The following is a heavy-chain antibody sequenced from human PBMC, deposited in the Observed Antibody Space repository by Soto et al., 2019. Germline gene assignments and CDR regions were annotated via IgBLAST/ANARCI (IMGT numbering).Heavy chain of an antibody. CDR3: AGGAYPYGGNSNWFDP. CDR1: GYTFTSYD. V-gene: IGHV1-8*01. Sequence: ASVKVSCKASGYTFTSYDINWVRQATGQGLEWMGWMNPNSGNTGYAQKFQGRVTMTRNTSISTAYMELSSLRSEDTAVYYGAGGAYPYGGNSNWFDPWGQGTLVTVSS. J-gene: IGHJ5*02. CDR2: MNPNSGNT. D-gene: IGHD4-17*01.